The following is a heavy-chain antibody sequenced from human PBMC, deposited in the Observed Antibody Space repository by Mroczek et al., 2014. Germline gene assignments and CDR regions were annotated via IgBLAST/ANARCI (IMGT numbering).Heavy chain of an antibody. Sequence: QVQLQESGPGLVKPSETLSLTCTVSGGSISSYYWSWIRQPPGKGLEWIGYIYYSGSTNYNPSLKSRVTISVDTSKNQFSLKLSSVTAADTAVYYCARDPDYGGNSVDHAFDIWGQGTMVTVSS. CDR1: GGSISSYY. D-gene: IGHD4-23*01. CDR2: IYYSGST. CDR3: ARDPDYGGNSVDHAFDI. V-gene: IGHV4-59*01. J-gene: IGHJ3*02.